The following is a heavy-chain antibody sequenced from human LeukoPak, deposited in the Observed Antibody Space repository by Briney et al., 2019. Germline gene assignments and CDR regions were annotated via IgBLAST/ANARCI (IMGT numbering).Heavy chain of an antibody. Sequence: ASVKVSCKASGYTFTSYGISWVRQAPGQGLEWMGWISAYNGNTNYAQKLQGRVTMTTDTSTSTAYMELRSLRSDDTAVHYCARGDMITFGDDAFDIWGQGTMVTVSS. CDR3: ARGDMITFGDDAFDI. V-gene: IGHV1-18*01. J-gene: IGHJ3*02. CDR1: GYTFTSYG. D-gene: IGHD3-16*01. CDR2: ISAYNGNT.